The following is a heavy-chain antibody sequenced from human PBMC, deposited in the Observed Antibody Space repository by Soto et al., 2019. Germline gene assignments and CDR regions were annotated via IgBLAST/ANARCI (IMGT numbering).Heavy chain of an antibody. Sequence: QVQLQESGPGLVKPSETLSLTCTVSGGSITNYYCSWFRQPPGKGLEWIGYINYDGYSAYNLSLKRRVTLSMDASTIQFSVMLESVTATDTAVYYCARHGFGPLHGLGDVWGPGTTVIVSS. CDR1: GGSITNYY. V-gene: IGHV4-59*08. CDR3: ARHGFGPLHGLGDV. D-gene: IGHD3-10*01. J-gene: IGHJ6*02. CDR2: INYDGYS.